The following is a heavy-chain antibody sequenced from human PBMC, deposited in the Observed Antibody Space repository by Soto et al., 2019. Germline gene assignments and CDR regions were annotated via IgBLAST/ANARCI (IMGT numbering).Heavy chain of an antibody. V-gene: IGHV4-30-4*01. CDR2: IFYSGTT. CDR1: GDSISSADYY. CDR3: ARDLWVEPELYYYGMDV. J-gene: IGHJ6*02. Sequence: QVQLQESGPGLVRPSQTLSLTCTVSGDSISSADYYWSWLRQTPGKGLEWIGHIFYSGTTYYNPSLKSRLTISVYTSKNHFSLRLTSVTAADTAVYYCARDLWVEPELYYYGMDVWGQGTTVTVSS. D-gene: IGHD1-1*01.